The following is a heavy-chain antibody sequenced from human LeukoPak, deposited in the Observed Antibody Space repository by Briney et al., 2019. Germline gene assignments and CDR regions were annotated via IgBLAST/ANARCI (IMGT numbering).Heavy chain of an antibody. J-gene: IGHJ5*02. Sequence: GGSLRLSCAASGFTFNSYGMHWVRQAPGKGLEWVAVIWYDGSNKYYADSVKGRFTISRDNSKNTLYLQMNSLRAEDTAVYYCARDYCGGDCYPTTWGQGTLVTVSS. D-gene: IGHD2-21*02. CDR2: IWYDGSNK. CDR3: ARDYCGGDCYPTT. CDR1: GFTFNSYG. V-gene: IGHV3-33*01.